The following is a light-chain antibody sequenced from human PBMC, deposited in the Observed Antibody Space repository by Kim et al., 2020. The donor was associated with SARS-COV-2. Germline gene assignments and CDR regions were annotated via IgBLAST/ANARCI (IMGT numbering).Light chain of an antibody. J-gene: IGLJ3*02. CDR2: EVS. V-gene: IGLV2-23*02. Sequence: QSALTQPASVSGSPGQSITISCTGTSSDVGSYNLVSWYQQHPGKAPKLMIYEVSKRPSGVSNRFSGSKSGNTASLTISGLQAEDEADYYCCSCAGSSTSNWVFGGGTQLTVL. CDR1: SSDVGSYNL. CDR3: CSCAGSSTSNWV.